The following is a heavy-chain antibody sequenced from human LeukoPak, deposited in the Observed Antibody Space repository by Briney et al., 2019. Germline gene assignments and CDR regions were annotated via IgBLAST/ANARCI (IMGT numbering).Heavy chain of an antibody. D-gene: IGHD3-3*01. CDR1: GGSFSGYY. Sequence: PSETLSLTCAVYGGSFSGYYWSWIRQPPGKGLEWIGEINHSGSTNYNPSLKSRVTISVDTSKNQFSLKLSSVTAADTAVYYCARVGLLSGYPSLRFLEWSEIKYYYGMDVWGQGTTVTVSS. CDR2: INHSGST. J-gene: IGHJ6*02. CDR3: ARVGLLSGYPSLRFLEWSEIKYYYGMDV. V-gene: IGHV4-34*01.